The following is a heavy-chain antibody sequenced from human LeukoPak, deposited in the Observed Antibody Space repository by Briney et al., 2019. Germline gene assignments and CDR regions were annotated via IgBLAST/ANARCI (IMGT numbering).Heavy chain of an antibody. CDR1: GFTFSNYG. V-gene: IGHV3-30*02. J-gene: IGHJ4*02. D-gene: IGHD1-26*01. Sequence: PGGSLRLSCAASGFTFSNYGMHWVRQAPGKGLEWVADIWSGGTDKYYADSVKGRSTVSRDNSKNTLYLQMNSLRAEDTAVYYCGKRLPSWELEYWGQGTLVTVSS. CDR3: GKRLPSWELEY. CDR2: IWSGGTDK.